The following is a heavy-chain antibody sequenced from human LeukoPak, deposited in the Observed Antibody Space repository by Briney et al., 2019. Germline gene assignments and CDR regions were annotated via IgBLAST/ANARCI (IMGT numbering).Heavy chain of an antibody. V-gene: IGHV3-23*01. D-gene: IGHD2-2*01. CDR1: GFTFNSYA. J-gene: IGHJ4*02. CDR2: ISGSGD. Sequence: GGSLRLSCAASGFTFNSYAMNWVRQAPGKGLEWVSAISGSGDYYTDSVKGRFTISRDNSKSTLYLQMNSLRAEDTAVYYCAKSEVYCSSTSCYYFDYWGQGTLVTVSS. CDR3: AKSEVYCSSTSCYYFDY.